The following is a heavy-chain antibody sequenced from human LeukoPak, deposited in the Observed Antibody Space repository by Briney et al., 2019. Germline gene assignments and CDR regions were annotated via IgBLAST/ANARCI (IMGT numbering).Heavy chain of an antibody. D-gene: IGHD1/OR15-1a*01. V-gene: IGHV3-9*01. J-gene: IGHJ4*02. CDR2: ISWNSGSI. Sequence: GRSLRLSCAASGFTFDDYAMHWVRQAPGKGLEWVSGISWNSGSIGYADSVKGRFTISRDNAKNSLYLQTNSLRAEDTALYYCATVLMTPQQYWGQGTLVTVSS. CDR3: ATVLMTPQQY. CDR1: GFTFDDYA.